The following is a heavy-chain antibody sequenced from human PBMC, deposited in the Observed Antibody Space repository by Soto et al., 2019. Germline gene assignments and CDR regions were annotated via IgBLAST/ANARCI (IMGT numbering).Heavy chain of an antibody. CDR2: IYYSGST. D-gene: IGHD3-22*01. Sequence: SETLSLTCTVSGGSISSGGYYWSWIRQHPGKGLEWIGYIYYSGSTYYNPSLKSRVTIPVDTSKNQFSLKMSSVTAADTAVYYCARGTYYYDSSRHNWFQPWCQGNLVTVSS. V-gene: IGHV4-31*03. CDR1: GGSISSGGYY. J-gene: IGHJ5*02. CDR3: ARGTYYYDSSRHNWFQP.